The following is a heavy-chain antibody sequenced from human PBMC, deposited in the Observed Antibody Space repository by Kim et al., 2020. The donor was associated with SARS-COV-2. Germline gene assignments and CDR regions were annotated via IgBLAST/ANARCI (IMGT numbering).Heavy chain of an antibody. J-gene: IGHJ6*02. CDR1: GGSFSGYY. Sequence: SETLSLTCAVYGGSFSGYYWSWIRQPPGKGLEWIGEINHSGSTNYNPSLKSRVTISVDTSKNQFSLKLSSVTAADTAVYYCARTGYDFWSGYYPRYYGMDVWGQGTTVTVSS. CDR2: INHSGST. V-gene: IGHV4-34*01. CDR3: ARTGYDFWSGYYPRYYGMDV. D-gene: IGHD3-3*01.